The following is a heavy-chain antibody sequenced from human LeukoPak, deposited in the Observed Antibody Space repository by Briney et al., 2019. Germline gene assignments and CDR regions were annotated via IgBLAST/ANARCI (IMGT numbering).Heavy chain of an antibody. CDR1: GFTFSSYS. D-gene: IGHD3-22*01. CDR2: IISSNNYI. CDR3: ASHRGYYYADY. J-gene: IGHJ4*02. Sequence: GGSLRLSCAASGFTFSSYSMNWVRQAPGKGLEWVSSIISSNNYIYYADSVKGRFTVSRNNAENSLYLRMNSLRAEDTAVYYCASHRGYYYADYWGQGTLVTVSS. V-gene: IGHV3-21*01.